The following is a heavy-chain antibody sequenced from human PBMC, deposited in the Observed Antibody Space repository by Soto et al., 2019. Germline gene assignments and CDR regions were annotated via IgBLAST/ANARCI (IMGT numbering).Heavy chain of an antibody. CDR2: IRSKVYGGTT. CDR3: TSTIFGVVIPGGYYYGMDV. D-gene: IGHD3-3*01. J-gene: IGHJ6*02. V-gene: IGHV3-49*03. CDR1: GFTFGDYA. Sequence: PGGSLRLSCIASGFTFGDYAMSWFHQAPGKGLEWVGFIRSKVYGGTTEYAASVKGRFTISRDDSISIAYLQMNSLKTEDTAVYYCTSTIFGVVIPGGYYYGMDVWGQGTTVTVS.